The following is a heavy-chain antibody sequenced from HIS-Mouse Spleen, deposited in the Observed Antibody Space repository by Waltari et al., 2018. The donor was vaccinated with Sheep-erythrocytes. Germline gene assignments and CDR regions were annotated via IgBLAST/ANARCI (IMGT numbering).Heavy chain of an antibody. CDR1: GFIFGSYG. CDR3: AKGDAMVYDAFDI. Sequence: QLQLVESGGGVVEPGRSLRLFCPASGFIFGSYGMHWVRQAPGKGLEWVAVISYDGSNKYYADSVKGRFTISRDNSKTTLYLQMNSLRAEDTAVYYCAKGDAMVYDAFDIWGQGTMVTVSS. V-gene: IGHV3-30*18. CDR2: ISYDGSNK. D-gene: IGHD2-8*01. J-gene: IGHJ3*02.